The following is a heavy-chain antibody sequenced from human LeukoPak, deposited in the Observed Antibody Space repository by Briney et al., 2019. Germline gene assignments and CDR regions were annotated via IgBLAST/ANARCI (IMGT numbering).Heavy chain of an antibody. Sequence: SETLSLTCTVSGDSITSYNWNWIRQPPGKGLEWIGYFSYSGSTNYNPSLKSRVTISVDTSKNQFSLKLTSATAADTAVYYCARRFDSWGQGTLVTVSS. V-gene: IGHV4-59*08. CDR2: FSYSGST. J-gene: IGHJ4*02. CDR3: ARRFDS. CDR1: GDSITSYN.